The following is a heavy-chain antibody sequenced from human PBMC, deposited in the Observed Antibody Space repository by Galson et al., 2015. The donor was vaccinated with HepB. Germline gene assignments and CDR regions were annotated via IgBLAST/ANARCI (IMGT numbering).Heavy chain of an antibody. V-gene: IGHV3-23*01. CDR3: AKDGTSGMGATTTIPDAFDI. CDR1: GFTFSSYA. D-gene: IGHD1-26*01. CDR2: ISGSGGST. Sequence: SLRLSCAASGFTFSSYAMSWVRQAPGKGLEWVSAISGSGGSTYYADSVKGRFTISRDNSKNTLYLQMNSLRAEDTAVYYCAKDGTSGMGATTTIPDAFDIWGQGTMVTVSS. J-gene: IGHJ3*02.